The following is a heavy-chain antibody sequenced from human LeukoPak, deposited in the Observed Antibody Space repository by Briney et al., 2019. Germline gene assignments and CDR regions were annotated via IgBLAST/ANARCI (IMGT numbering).Heavy chain of an antibody. CDR3: MSDLDN. V-gene: IGHV3-15*01. CDR1: GFTFSNAW. CDR2: IKTKGEGGTV. J-gene: IGHJ4*02. Sequence: GGSLRLSCAPSGFTFSNAWMTWVRQAQGKGLEWVGRIKTKGEGGTVDYAAPVKGRFTISRDDSKNTLYLQMNSLKTEDTAIYYCMSDLDNWGQGTLVTVSS.